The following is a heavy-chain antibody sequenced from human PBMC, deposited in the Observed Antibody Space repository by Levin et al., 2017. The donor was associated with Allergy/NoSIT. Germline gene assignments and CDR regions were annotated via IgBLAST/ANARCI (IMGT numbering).Heavy chain of an antibody. Sequence: ASVKVSCKASGYTFTAYQIHWVRQAPGQGLEWMGWINPNSGGTNYSQKFQGRVTMTRDTSISTASMELSRLSSDDTAVYYCARPTYVPHDAFDIWGQGTMVTVSS. CDR2: INPNSGGT. J-gene: IGHJ3*02. CDR3: ARPTYVPHDAFDI. CDR1: GYTFTAYQ. V-gene: IGHV1-2*02. D-gene: IGHD3-16*01.